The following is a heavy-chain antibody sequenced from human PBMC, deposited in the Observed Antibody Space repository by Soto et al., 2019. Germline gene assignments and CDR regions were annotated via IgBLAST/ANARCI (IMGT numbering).Heavy chain of an antibody. CDR2: TYYRSKWFS. J-gene: IGHJ4*02. V-gene: IGHV6-1*01. D-gene: IGHD3-3*01. CDR1: GDSVSSNSAA. Sequence: SQTLSLTCAISGDSVSSNSAAWNWIRQSPSRGLEWLGRTYYRSKWFSEYALSVKSRISISADTSKNQFSLQLNSATLEDTAVYYCVRDGDGSGRTDFQYWGQGTLVTVSS. CDR3: VRDGDGSGRTDFQY.